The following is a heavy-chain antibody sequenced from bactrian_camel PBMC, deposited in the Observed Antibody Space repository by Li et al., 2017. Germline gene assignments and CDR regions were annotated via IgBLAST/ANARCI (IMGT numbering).Heavy chain of an antibody. Sequence: VPLVASVVSSFQAVGSLKLSCTVSGFIGNLYCMGWFRQVPGESPEGVAGIESDGSTSYADSVKGRFTVSQDSAKNILYLQMNSLKPEDTAMYYCAAVGGGVTANKCLGVLNRFAYWGQGTQVKVS. V-gene: IGHV3S9*01. CDR2: IESDGST. D-gene: IGHD3*01. J-gene: IGHJ6*01. CDR1: GFIGNLYC. CDR3: AAVGGGVTANKCLGVLNRFAY.